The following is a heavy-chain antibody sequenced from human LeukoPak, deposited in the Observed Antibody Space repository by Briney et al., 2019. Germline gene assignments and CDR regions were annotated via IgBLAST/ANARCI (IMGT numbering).Heavy chain of an antibody. CDR3: ARDLLVYYDSSPGY. CDR2: ISYDGSNK. Sequence: PGGSLRLSCAASGFTFSSYAMHWVRQAPGKGLEWVAVISYDGSNKYYADSVKGRFTISRDNSKNTLYLQMNSLRAEDTAVYYCARDLLVYYDSSPGYWGQGTLVTVSS. D-gene: IGHD3-22*01. V-gene: IGHV3-30-3*01. CDR1: GFTFSSYA. J-gene: IGHJ4*02.